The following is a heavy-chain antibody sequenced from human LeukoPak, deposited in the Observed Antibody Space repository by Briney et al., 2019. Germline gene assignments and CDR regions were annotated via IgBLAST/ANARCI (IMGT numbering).Heavy chain of an antibody. D-gene: IGHD3-10*01. CDR1: GDSIASGDYY. V-gene: IGHV4-61*02. CDR2: FSSGYT. CDR3: ARDLFGSGSYPYFYYMDV. Sequence: SQTLSLTCTVSGDSIASGDYYWSWIRQPAGKGLEWIGRTFSSGYTNYNPSLKSRVTISVDMSKNQFSLQLSSVTAADTAVYYCARDLFGSGSYPYFYYMDVWGKGTTVTVSS. J-gene: IGHJ6*03.